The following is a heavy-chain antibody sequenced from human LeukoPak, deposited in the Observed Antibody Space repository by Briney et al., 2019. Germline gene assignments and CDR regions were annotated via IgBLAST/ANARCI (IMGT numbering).Heavy chain of an antibody. CDR3: ARERIVVVPAAITGNYYYGMDV. J-gene: IGHJ6*02. D-gene: IGHD2-2*01. CDR2: INPNSGGT. Sequence: ASVKVSCKASGYTFTGYYMHWVRQAPGQGLEWMGWINPNSGGTNYAQKFQGRVTMTRDTSISTAYMELSRLRSDDTAVYYCARERIVVVPAAITGNYYYGMDVWGQGTTVTVSS. V-gene: IGHV1-2*02. CDR1: GYTFTGYY.